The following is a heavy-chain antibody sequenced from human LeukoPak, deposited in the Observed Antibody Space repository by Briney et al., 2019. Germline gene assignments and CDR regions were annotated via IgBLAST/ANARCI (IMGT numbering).Heavy chain of an antibody. CDR2: ISFDGSTK. D-gene: IGHD3-10*01. CDR1: GFTFSRYA. Sequence: GRSLRLSCAASGFTFSRYAMHWVRQAPGKGLEWVAVISFDGSTKYYADSVKGRFAVSRDTSKNTLYLQMNSLRAEDTAVYYCAGDDGSGSSYPEPPVDYWGQGTLVTVSS. CDR3: AGDDGSGSSYPEPPVDY. V-gene: IGHV3-30*09. J-gene: IGHJ4*02.